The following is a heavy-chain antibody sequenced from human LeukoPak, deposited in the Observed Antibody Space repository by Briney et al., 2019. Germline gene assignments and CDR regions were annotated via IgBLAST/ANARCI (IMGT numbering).Heavy chain of an antibody. D-gene: IGHD6-6*01. CDR2: INHSGST. CDR1: GGSFSGYY. CDR3: ARQGYSSSLFLDY. J-gene: IGHJ4*02. Sequence: SETLSLTCAVYGGSFSGYYWSWVRQPPEKGLEWIGEINHSGSTNYNPSLKSRVTISVDTSKNQFSLKLSSVTAADTAVYYCARQGYSSSLFLDYWGQGTLVTVSS. V-gene: IGHV4-34*01.